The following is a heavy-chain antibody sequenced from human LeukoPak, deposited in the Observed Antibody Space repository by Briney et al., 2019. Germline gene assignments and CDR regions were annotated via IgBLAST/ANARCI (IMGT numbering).Heavy chain of an antibody. V-gene: IGHV3-33*06. CDR3: AKEKEPLAYCGGDCYYSAFDY. CDR2: IWYDGSNK. D-gene: IGHD2-21*02. J-gene: IGHJ4*02. Sequence: GRSLRLSCAASGFTFSSYAMHWVRQAPGKGLEWVAVIWYDGSNKYYADSVNVRFTISRDNSKNTLYLQMNSLRAEDTAVYYCAKEKEPLAYCGGDCYYSAFDYWGQGTLVTVSS. CDR1: GFTFSSYA.